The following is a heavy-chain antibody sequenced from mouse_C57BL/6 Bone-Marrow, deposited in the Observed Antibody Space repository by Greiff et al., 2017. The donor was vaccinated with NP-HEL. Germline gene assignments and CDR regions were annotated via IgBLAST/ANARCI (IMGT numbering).Heavy chain of an antibody. CDR1: GYTFTAYY. CDR3: AAPAWFAY. CDR2: IYPGSGNT. V-gene: IGHV1-76*01. Sequence: VKLMESGAELVRPGASVKLSCKASGYTFTAYYINWVKQRPGPGLEWIARIYPGSGNTYYNEKFKGKAILTAEKSSSTAYMQLSSLTSEDSAVYFCAAPAWFAYWGQGTLVTVSA. J-gene: IGHJ3*01.